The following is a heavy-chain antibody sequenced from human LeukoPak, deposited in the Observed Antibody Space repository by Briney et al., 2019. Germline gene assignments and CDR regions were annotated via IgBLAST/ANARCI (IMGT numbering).Heavy chain of an antibody. CDR3: ARPGPAEWELSGQLEY. D-gene: IGHD1-26*01. V-gene: IGHV3-30-3*01. CDR1: GFTFSSYA. Sequence: GGSLRLSCAASGFTFSSYAMHWVRQAPGKGLEWVAVISYDGSNKYYADSVKGRFTISRDNSKNTLYLQMNSLRAEDTAVYYCARPGPAEWELSGQLEYWGQGTLVTVSS. J-gene: IGHJ4*02. CDR2: ISYDGSNK.